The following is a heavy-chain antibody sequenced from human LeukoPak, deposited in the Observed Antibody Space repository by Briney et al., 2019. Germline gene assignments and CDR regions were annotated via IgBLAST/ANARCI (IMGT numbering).Heavy chain of an antibody. CDR1: GGSISSGDYY. J-gene: IGHJ4*02. CDR2: IYYSGST. V-gene: IGHV4-30-4*01. Sequence: SETLSLTCTVSGGSISSGDYYWSWIRQPPGKGLEWIGYIYYSGSTYYNPSLKSRVTISVDTSKNQFSLKLSSVTAADTAVYYCARGGDSHSPISYWGQGTLVTVSS. CDR3: ARGGDSHSPISY. D-gene: IGHD2-21*02.